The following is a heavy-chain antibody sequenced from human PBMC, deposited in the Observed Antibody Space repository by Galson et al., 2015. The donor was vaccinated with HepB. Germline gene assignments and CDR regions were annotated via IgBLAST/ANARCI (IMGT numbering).Heavy chain of an antibody. Sequence: SLRLSCAASGFTFSSYSINWVRQAPGKGLEWVSSISSSSSFIYYADSVKGRFTVSRDNAKNSLYLQMNSLRAEDTAVYYCAREGNHWFFDLWGRGTLVTVSS. J-gene: IGHJ2*01. CDR3: AREGNHWFFDL. CDR1: GFTFSSYS. V-gene: IGHV3-21*01. CDR2: ISSSSSFI.